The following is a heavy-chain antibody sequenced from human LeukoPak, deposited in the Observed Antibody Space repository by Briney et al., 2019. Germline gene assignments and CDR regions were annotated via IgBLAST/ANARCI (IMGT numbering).Heavy chain of an antibody. V-gene: IGHV5-51*01. CDR1: GYMFSNYW. Sequence: GESLKISCMGSGYMFSNYWIGWVRQMPGKSLEWMGTIYPGDSDTTYSPSFQGQVTISADKSISTAYLQWNSLKASDTAMYFCARQTSSSSRVDFWGQGTLVTVSS. J-gene: IGHJ4*02. D-gene: IGHD6-6*01. CDR2: IYPGDSDT. CDR3: ARQTSSSSRVDF.